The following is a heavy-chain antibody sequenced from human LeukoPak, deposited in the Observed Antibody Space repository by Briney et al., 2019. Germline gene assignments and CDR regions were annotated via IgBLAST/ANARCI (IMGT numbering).Heavy chain of an antibody. CDR1: GYTFTSYG. J-gene: IGHJ6*02. CDR3: ARGDPGYCSSTSCYLHYYGMDV. Sequence: ASVKVSCKASGYTFTSYGISWVRQAPGQGLEWMGWISAYNGNTNYAQKLQGRVTMTTDTSTSTAYMELRSLRSDDAAVYYCARGDPGYCSSTSCYLHYYGMDVWGQGTTVTVSS. V-gene: IGHV1-18*01. D-gene: IGHD2-2*01. CDR2: ISAYNGNT.